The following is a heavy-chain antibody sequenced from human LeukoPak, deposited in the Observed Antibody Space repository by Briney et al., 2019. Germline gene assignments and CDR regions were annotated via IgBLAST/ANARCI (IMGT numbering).Heavy chain of an antibody. Sequence: GGSLRLSCAVSGFTFSNYDMHWIRQRTGKGLEWVSGFGSAGDTYYPGSVKGRFTISRENAKNSLYLQMSSLRAEDTAVYYCARVDDSSGYYGLPFDPWGQGTLVTVSS. CDR1: GFTFSNYD. CDR2: FGSAGDT. J-gene: IGHJ5*02. D-gene: IGHD3-22*01. CDR3: ARVDDSSGYYGLPFDP. V-gene: IGHV3-13*01.